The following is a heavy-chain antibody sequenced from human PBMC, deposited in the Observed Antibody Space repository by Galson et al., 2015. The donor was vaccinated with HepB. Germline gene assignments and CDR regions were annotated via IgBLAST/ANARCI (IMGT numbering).Heavy chain of an antibody. V-gene: IGHV3-21*01. CDR3: ASGGSYSSLDY. CDR1: GFTFSSYS. J-gene: IGHJ4*02. CDR2: ISSSSSSI. Sequence: SLRLSCAASGFTFSSYSMNWVRQAPGKGLEWVSSISSSSSSIYYADSVKGRFTISRDNAKNSLHLQMNSLRAEDTAVYYCASGGSYSSLDYWRQGTLVTVSS. D-gene: IGHD6-13*01.